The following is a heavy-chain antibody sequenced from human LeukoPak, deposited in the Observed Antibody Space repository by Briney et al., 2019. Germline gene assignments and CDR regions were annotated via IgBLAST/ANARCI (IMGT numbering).Heavy chain of an antibody. CDR1: GGSISTYY. V-gene: IGHV4-59*01. D-gene: IGHD4-17*01. CDR3: ARVMKYGSGDYLLFDD. J-gene: IGHJ4*02. CDR2: IYYSGNI. Sequence: SETLSLTCTVSGGSISTYYWSWIRQSPGKGLEWIGYIYYSGNINYNPSLKSRVTMSLDTSEKQFSLKLSSVTAADTAVYYCARVMKYGSGDYLLFDDWGQGTLVTVSS.